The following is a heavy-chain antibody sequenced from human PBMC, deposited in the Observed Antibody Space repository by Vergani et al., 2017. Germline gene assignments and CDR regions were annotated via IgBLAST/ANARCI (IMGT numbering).Heavy chain of an antibody. V-gene: IGHV3-30*01. J-gene: IGHJ3*02. D-gene: IGHD4-17*01. CDR1: GFTFSSYA. Sequence: QVQLVESGGGVVQPGRSLRLSCAASGFTFSSYAMHWVRQAPGKGLEWVAVISYDGSNKYYADSVKGRFTISRDNSKNTLYLQMNSLRAEDTALYYCAKDIQVYGDYVPGGLHAFDIWGQGTMVTVSS. CDR2: ISYDGSNK. CDR3: AKDIQVYGDYVPGGLHAFDI.